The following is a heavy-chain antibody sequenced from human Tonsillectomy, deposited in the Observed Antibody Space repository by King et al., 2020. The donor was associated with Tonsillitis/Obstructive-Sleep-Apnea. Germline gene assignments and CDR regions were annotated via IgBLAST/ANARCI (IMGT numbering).Heavy chain of an antibody. CDR3: ARAWVRYYDSTVHPDAFDI. Sequence: VQLVESGGGLVKPGGSLRLSCAASGFTFSDYYMSWIRQAPGKGLEWVSYISRSGTIIYYADSVKGRFTISRDNANNSLYLQMNSLRAEDTAVYYCARAWVRYYDSTVHPDAFDIWGQGTMVTVSS. V-gene: IGHV3-11*01. CDR2: ISRSGTII. CDR1: GFTFSDYY. J-gene: IGHJ3*02. D-gene: IGHD3-22*01.